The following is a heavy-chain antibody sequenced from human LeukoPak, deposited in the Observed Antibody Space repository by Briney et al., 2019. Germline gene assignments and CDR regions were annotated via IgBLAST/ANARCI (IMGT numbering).Heavy chain of an antibody. CDR1: GFILRSNY. Sequence: PGGSLRLSCAASGFILRSNYMSWVRQAPGKGLEWVSVIYSGGSTYYADSVKGRFTVSRDNSKNSLYLQMNSLRAEDTAVYYCARVAINYYYGMDVWGQGTTVTVSS. CDR3: ARVAINYYYGMDV. J-gene: IGHJ6*02. CDR2: IYSGGST. V-gene: IGHV3-53*01.